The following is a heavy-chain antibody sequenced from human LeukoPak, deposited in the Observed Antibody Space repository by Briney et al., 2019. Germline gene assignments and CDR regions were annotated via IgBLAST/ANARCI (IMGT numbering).Heavy chain of an antibody. V-gene: IGHV5-51*01. CDR1: GYRFTNYW. Sequence: GESLEISCKGSGYRFTNYWIGWVRQIPGKGLEWMGIIYPGDSDTRYSPSFQGQVTISADKSISTAYLQWSSLKASDTAMYYCARRHIVVRGVIRGEWFDPWGQGTLVTVSS. CDR2: IYPGDSDT. D-gene: IGHD3-10*01. J-gene: IGHJ5*02. CDR3: ARRHIVVRGVIRGEWFDP.